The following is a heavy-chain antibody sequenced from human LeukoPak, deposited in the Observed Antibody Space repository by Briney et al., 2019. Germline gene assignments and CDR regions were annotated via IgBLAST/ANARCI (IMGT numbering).Heavy chain of an antibody. CDR3: ARVRGYDSSGYYAPFDY. V-gene: IGHV4-34*01. J-gene: IGHJ4*02. CDR1: GGSFGGYY. D-gene: IGHD3-22*01. Sequence: SETLSLTCAVYGGSFGGYYWSWIRQPPGKGLEWIGEINHSGSTNYNPSLKSRVTISVDTSKNQFSLKLSSVTAADTAVYYCARVRGYDSSGYYAPFDYWGQGTLVTVSS. CDR2: INHSGST.